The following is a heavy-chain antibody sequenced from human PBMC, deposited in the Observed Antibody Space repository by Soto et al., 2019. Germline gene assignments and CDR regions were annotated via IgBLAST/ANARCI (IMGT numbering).Heavy chain of an antibody. J-gene: IGHJ4*02. V-gene: IGHV1-69*01. D-gene: IGHD3-22*01. CDR3: ARGGYYYDSSGYHDY. CDR2: IIPIFGTA. Sequence: QVQLVQSGAEVKKPGSSVKVSCKASGGTFSSYAISWVRHAPGLGLEWMGGIIPIFGTANNAQKFQGRVTITADESTSTAYMELSSLRSEDTAVYYCARGGYYYDSSGYHDYWGQGTLVTVSS. CDR1: GGTFSSYA.